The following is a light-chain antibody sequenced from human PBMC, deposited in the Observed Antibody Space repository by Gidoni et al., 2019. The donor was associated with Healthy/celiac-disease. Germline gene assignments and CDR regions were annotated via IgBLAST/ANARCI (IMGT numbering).Light chain of an antibody. CDR2: GAS. Sequence: EIVLTQSPGTLSLSPGERATLSCRASQSVSSSYLAWYQQKPGQAPRLLIYGASSRATGIPDRFSGSGSGTEFTLTSSRLEPEDFAVYYCQQDGSSPETFGQGTKVEIK. J-gene: IGKJ1*01. CDR1: QSVSSSY. V-gene: IGKV3-20*01. CDR3: QQDGSSPET.